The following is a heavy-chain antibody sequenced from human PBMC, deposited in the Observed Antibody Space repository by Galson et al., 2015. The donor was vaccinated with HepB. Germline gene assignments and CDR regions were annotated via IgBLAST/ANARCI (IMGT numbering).Heavy chain of an antibody. CDR3: ARDYYDRSSFLNYYFFDL. CDR1: RFTLSSYS. Sequence: SLRLSCAASRFTLSSYSMNWVRQAPGKGLEWVSSISSSSTYISYADSVKGRFTISRGNAKNSLYLQMNSLRAEDTAVYYCARDYYDRSSFLNYYFFDLWGRGTLVTVSS. V-gene: IGHV3-21*01. J-gene: IGHJ2*01. CDR2: ISSSSTYI. D-gene: IGHD3-22*01.